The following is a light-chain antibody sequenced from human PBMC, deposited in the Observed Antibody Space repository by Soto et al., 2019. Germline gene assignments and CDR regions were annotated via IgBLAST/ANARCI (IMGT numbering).Light chain of an antibody. CDR2: AAS. CDR3: QQLNSYQWT. V-gene: IGKV1-9*01. J-gene: IGKJ1*01. Sequence: DIQLTQSQSFLSASVGDRVTITCRASQGISSYLAWYQQKPGKAPKLLIYAASTLQSGVPSRFSGSGSGTEFTLTSSSLQPEDFATDYCQQLNSYQWTFGQGTNVEIK. CDR1: QGISSY.